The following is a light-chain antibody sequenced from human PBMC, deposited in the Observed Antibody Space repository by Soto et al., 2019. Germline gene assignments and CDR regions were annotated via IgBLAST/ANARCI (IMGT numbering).Light chain of an antibody. Sequence: AVQLTQSPSSLSASVGDRVTITCRASQDIRTELGWYQQRPGKAPSLLIYATSTLQSGVPSRFSGSGSGTDFTLTITGLQPEDFATYYRLQDFNYPRTFGQGTKV. J-gene: IGKJ1*01. CDR2: ATS. CDR1: QDIRTE. V-gene: IGKV1-6*01. CDR3: LQDFNYPRT.